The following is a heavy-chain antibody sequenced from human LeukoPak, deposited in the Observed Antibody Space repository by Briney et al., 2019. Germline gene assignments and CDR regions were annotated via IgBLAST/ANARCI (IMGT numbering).Heavy chain of an antibody. J-gene: IGHJ4*01. CDR3: ASVAATPIPDFYFAY. CDR2: IYYSGST. CDR1: GGSISSSSYF. Sequence: AETLSPTCTVSGGSISSSSYFWGGIRQPPGKGLEWIGSIYYSGSTYYNPSLKSRVTISVDTSKIQFSLKLSSVTAADTAVYYCASVAATPIPDFYFAYSGPGTPLTVSS. V-gene: IGHV4-39*01. D-gene: IGHD2-15*01.